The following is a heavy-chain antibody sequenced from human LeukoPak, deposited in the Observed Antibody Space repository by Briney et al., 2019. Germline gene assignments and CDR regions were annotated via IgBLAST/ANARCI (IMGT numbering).Heavy chain of an antibody. V-gene: IGHV3-23*01. D-gene: IGHD3-22*01. CDR1: GFTFNTYT. CDR2: ISGSSGII. CDR3: AKSFDSSGYYWPGYDY. Sequence: PGGSLRLSCAASGFTFNTYTMNWVRQAPGKGLEWVSYISGSSGIIDYADSVKGRFTISRDNSKNTLYLQMNSLRAEDTAVYYCAKSFDSSGYYWPGYDYWGQGTLVTVSS. J-gene: IGHJ4*02.